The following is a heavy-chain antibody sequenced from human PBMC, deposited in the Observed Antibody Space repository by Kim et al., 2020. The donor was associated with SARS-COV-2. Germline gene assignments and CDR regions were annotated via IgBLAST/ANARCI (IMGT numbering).Heavy chain of an antibody. V-gene: IGHV7-4-1*02. Sequence: ASVKVSCKASGYTFTNYPINWVRQAPGQGLEWMGWINTNTGNPTYAQGFTGRFVLSLDTSVSTAYLQISSLKPGDTAVYDCVRDNDYSSGWGYFYYMDVWGKGTTVTVSS. CDR2: INTNTGNP. CDR1: GYTFTNYP. CDR3: VRDNDYSSGWGYFYYMDV. D-gene: IGHD6-25*01. J-gene: IGHJ6*03.